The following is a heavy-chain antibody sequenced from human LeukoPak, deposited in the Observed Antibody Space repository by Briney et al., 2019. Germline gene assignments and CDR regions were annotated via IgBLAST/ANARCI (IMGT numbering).Heavy chain of an antibody. CDR2: IKQDGSDK. CDR3: ATYSTSSGAFDI. J-gene: IGHJ3*02. Sequence: PGGSLRLSCAASGFTFSNYWMTWIRQAPGKGLEWVANIKQDGSDKYYVGSVKGRVTISRDNAKNSLYLQMNSLRAEDTAVYYCATYSTSSGAFDIWGRGTMVTVSS. V-gene: IGHV3-7*01. D-gene: IGHD6-6*01. CDR1: GFTFSNYW.